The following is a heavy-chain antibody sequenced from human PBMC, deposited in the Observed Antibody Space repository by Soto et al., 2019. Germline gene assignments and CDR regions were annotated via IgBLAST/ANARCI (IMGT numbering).Heavy chain of an antibody. J-gene: IGHJ6*02. V-gene: IGHV3-74*01. CDR2: INSDGSST. D-gene: IGHD3-3*01. Sequence: GGSLRLSCAASGFTFSSYWMHWVRQAPGKGLVWVSRINSDGSSTSYADSVKGRFTISRDNAKNTLYLQMNSLRAEDTAVYYCARPTPWYYAFWSGYNYYYYGMDVWGQGTTVTVSS. CDR1: GFTFSSYW. CDR3: ARPTPWYYAFWSGYNYYYYGMDV.